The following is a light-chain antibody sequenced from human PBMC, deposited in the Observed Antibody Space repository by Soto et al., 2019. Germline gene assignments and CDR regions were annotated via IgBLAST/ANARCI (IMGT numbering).Light chain of an antibody. V-gene: IGKV3-11*01. CDR3: QQRSNWPPT. Sequence: EILMPQSPDTLSLSPGARATLPCRASQSVSSYLAWYQQKPGQAPRLLIYDASNRATGIPARFSGSGSGTDFTLNISNLEPEDFAVYYCQQRSNWPPTFGQGTRLEI. CDR1: QSVSSY. J-gene: IGKJ5*01. CDR2: DAS.